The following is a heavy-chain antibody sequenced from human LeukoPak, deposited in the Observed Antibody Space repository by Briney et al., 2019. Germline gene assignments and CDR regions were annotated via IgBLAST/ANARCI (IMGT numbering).Heavy chain of an antibody. V-gene: IGHV1-2*02. Sequence: GASVKVSCKASGYTFTGYYMHWVRQAPGQGLEWMGWINPNSGGTNYAQKFQGRVTITADESTSTAYMELSSLRSEDTAVYYCARDRCSGGSCYPVDPWGQGTLVTVSS. J-gene: IGHJ5*02. CDR1: GYTFTGYY. CDR3: ARDRCSGGSCYPVDP. CDR2: INPNSGGT. D-gene: IGHD2-15*01.